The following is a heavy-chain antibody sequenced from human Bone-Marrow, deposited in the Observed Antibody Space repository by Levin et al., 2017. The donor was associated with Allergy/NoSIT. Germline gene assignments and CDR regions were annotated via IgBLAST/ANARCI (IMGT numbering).Heavy chain of an antibody. D-gene: IGHD1-26*01. CDR3: AGGRAGYYGINWFAP. Sequence: PSETLSLTCTVSGSSITSGSYYWGWIRQPPGKGLEYIGNIHYSGTTHYNPSLKSRVTTSIDTSNNQFSLKLTSMTAADTAVYYCAGGRAGYYGINWFAPWGRGTLVTVSS. CDR2: IHYSGTT. V-gene: IGHV4-39*07. CDR1: GSSITSGSYY. J-gene: IGHJ5*02.